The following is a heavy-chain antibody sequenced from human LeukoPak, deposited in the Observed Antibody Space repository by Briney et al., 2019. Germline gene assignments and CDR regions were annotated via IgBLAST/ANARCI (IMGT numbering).Heavy chain of an antibody. V-gene: IGHV3-53*05. J-gene: IGHJ3*02. CDR1: GFTVSSNY. CDR3: AKGASDYYGSGSFPRAFDI. CDR2: IYSGGST. Sequence: GGSLRLSCAASGFTVSSNYMSWVRQAPGKGLEWVSVIYSGGSTYYADSVKGRFTISRDNAKNSLYLQMNSLRAEDMALYYCAKGASDYYGSGSFPRAFDIWGQGTMVTVSS. D-gene: IGHD3-10*01.